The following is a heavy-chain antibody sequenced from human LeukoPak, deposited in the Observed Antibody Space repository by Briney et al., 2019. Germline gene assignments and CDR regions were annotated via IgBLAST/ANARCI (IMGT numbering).Heavy chain of an antibody. CDR3: ARGLWGYYDSSRPFDY. J-gene: IGHJ4*02. D-gene: IGHD3-22*01. CDR1: GYIFSNYG. V-gene: IGHV1-18*01. Sequence: ASVKVSCKAFGYIFSNYGISWVRQAPGQGLEWMGWISAYNGNTNYAQKLQGRVTMTTDTSTSTAYMELRSLRSDDTAVYYCARGLWGYYDSSRPFDYWGQGTLVTVSS. CDR2: ISAYNGNT.